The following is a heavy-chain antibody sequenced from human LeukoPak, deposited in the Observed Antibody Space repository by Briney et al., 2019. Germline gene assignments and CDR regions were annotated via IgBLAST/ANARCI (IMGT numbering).Heavy chain of an antibody. V-gene: IGHV3-23*05. CDR1: GFTFSTYG. CDR3: ARVTGLLDPFDY. Sequence: GGSLRLSYAASGFTFSTYGMSWVRHAPGKGLEWVSSLDKTGNTYCADSVKGRLTISGDNSKNTLYLQMNSLRAEDTAIYYCARVTGLLDPFDYWGQGTLVTVSS. D-gene: IGHD3-22*01. J-gene: IGHJ4*02. CDR2: LDKTGNT.